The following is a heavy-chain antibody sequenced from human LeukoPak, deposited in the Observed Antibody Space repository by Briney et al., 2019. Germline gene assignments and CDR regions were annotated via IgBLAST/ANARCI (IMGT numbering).Heavy chain of an antibody. CDR3: AKDPPHSDRSIYSDNS. Sequence: GGSLRLSCAASGFIFSNNIMNWVRQAPGKGLEWVSVSADGGGIYYADSVNGRFTISRDNSKNTLHLQMDSLRAEDTAVYYCAKDPPHSDRSIYSDNSWGQGTLVTVSS. D-gene: IGHD3-22*01. CDR2: SADGGGI. J-gene: IGHJ4*02. V-gene: IGHV3-23*01. CDR1: GFIFSNNI.